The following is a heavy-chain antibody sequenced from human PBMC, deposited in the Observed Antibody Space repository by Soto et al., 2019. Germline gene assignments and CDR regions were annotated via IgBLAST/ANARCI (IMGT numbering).Heavy chain of an antibody. CDR1: GGSISSGDYY. Sequence: PSETLSLTCTVSGGSISSGDYYWSWIRQPPGKGLEWIGYIYYSGSTYYNPSLKSRVTISVDTSKNQFSLKLSSVTAADTAVYYCARVIDFWSGYYLDYWGQGTLVTVSS. J-gene: IGHJ4*02. CDR3: ARVIDFWSGYYLDY. CDR2: IYYSGST. V-gene: IGHV4-30-4*01. D-gene: IGHD3-3*01.